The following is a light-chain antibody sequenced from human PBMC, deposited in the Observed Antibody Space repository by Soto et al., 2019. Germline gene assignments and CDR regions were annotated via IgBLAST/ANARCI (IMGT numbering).Light chain of an antibody. V-gene: IGLV2-23*03. CDR1: SSDVGSYNL. CDR3: CSYAGSSTFFYV. CDR2: EGS. Sequence: ALTHPASVSGSPGQSITISCTGTSSDVGSYNLVSWYQQHPGKAPKLMIYEGSKRPSGVSDRSSGSKSGNTASLTISGLQAEDEADYYCCSYAGSSTFFYVLGTGTKVTVL. J-gene: IGLJ1*01.